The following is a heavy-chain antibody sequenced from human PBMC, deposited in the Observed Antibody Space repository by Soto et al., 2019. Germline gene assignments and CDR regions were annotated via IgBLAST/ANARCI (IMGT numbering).Heavy chain of an antibody. V-gene: IGHV4-31*03. J-gene: IGHJ5*02. D-gene: IGHD6-13*01. Sequence: SETLSLTCTVSGGSIGSGGYYWSWILHHPGKGLEWIGYIYYSGSTYYNPSLKSRVTISVDTSKNQFSLKLSSVTAADTAVYYCARDKQQQLALHWFDPWGQGTLVTVSS. CDR1: GGSIGSGGYY. CDR2: IYYSGST. CDR3: ARDKQQQLALHWFDP.